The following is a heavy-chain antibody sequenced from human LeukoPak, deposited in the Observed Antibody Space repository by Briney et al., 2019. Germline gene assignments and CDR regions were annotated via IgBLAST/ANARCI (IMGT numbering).Heavy chain of an antibody. CDR1: GGTFSSYA. V-gene: IGHV1-69*13. Sequence: SVKVSCKASGGTFSSYAISWVRQAPGQGLEWMGGIIPIFGTANYAQKFQGRVTITADESTSTAYMELSSLRSEDTAVYYCARVGGNYDLKAYYYYMDVWGKGTTVTVSS. J-gene: IGHJ6*03. D-gene: IGHD3-3*01. CDR2: IIPIFGTA. CDR3: ARVGGNYDLKAYYYYMDV.